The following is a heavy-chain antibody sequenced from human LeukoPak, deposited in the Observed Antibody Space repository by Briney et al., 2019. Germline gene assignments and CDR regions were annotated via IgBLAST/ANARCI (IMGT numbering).Heavy chain of an antibody. Sequence: GGSLRLSCAASGFTFSSYSMNWVRQAPGKGLEWVSSISSSSSYIYYADSVKGRFTISRDNAKNSLYLQMNSLRAKDTAVYYCARGEGGYFDYWGQGTLVTVSS. CDR2: ISSSSSYI. CDR1: GFTFSSYS. CDR3: ARGEGGYFDY. D-gene: IGHD1-26*01. J-gene: IGHJ4*02. V-gene: IGHV3-21*01.